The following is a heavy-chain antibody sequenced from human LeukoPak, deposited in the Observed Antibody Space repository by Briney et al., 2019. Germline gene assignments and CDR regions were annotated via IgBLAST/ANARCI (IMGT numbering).Heavy chain of an antibody. J-gene: IGHJ6*02. V-gene: IGHV4-34*01. CDR2: INHSGST. CDR1: GGSFSGYY. D-gene: IGHD3-3*01. CDR3: ARGLTYYDFWSGYRDYYYYGMDV. Sequence: SETLSLTCAVYGGSFSGYYWSWIRQPPGKGLEWIGEINHSGSTNYKPSLKSLVTISVDTSKNQFSLKLSSVTAADTAVYYCARGLTYYDFWSGYRDYYYYGMDVWGQGTTVTVSS.